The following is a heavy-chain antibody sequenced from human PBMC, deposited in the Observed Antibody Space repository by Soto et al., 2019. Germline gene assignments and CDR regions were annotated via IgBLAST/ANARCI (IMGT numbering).Heavy chain of an antibody. J-gene: IGHJ6*02. CDR3: ARADRTLVTSYSLDV. CDR2: INHSGTI. D-gene: IGHD2-21*02. V-gene: IGHV4-34*01. CDR1: GWSFSCYY. Sequence: SETLSLTCAVYGWSFSCYYWTGCRQPPGKGLEWIGEINHSGTINFNPSLNSRLTISLDTSKKHFSLKLSSVTDADTAAYYCARADRTLVTSYSLDVWGQGTTVTVSS.